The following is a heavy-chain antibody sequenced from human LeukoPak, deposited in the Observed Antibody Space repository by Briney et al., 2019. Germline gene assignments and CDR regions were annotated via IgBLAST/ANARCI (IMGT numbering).Heavy chain of an antibody. CDR3: ATSRYSSGWYSDY. V-gene: IGHV3-23*01. Sequence: PGGSLRLSCAASGFTFSSYAMSWVRQAPGKGLQWVSAISGSGGSTNYADSVKGQFTISRDNSKNTLYLQMNSQRAEDTAVYYCATSRYSSGWYSDYWGQGTLVTVST. D-gene: IGHD6-19*01. CDR1: GFTFSSYA. CDR2: ISGSGGST. J-gene: IGHJ4*02.